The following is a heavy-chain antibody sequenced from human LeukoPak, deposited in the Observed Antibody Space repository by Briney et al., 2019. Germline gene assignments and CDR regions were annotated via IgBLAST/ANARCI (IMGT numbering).Heavy chain of an antibody. V-gene: IGHV5-51*01. CDR3: ARRYCSGGNCYDYFDY. CDR1: GYTFTSYW. D-gene: IGHD2-15*01. J-gene: IGHJ4*02. CDR2: IYPGDSDT. Sequence: GESLKISCKGSGYTFTSYWIGWVRQMPGKGLEWMGIIYPGDSDTRYSPSFQGQVTISADKSISTAYLQWSSLKASDTAIYYCARRYCSGGNCYDYFDYWGQGTMVTVSS.